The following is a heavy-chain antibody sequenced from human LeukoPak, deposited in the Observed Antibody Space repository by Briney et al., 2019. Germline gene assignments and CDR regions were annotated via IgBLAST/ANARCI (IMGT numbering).Heavy chain of an antibody. CDR3: AREWGYSGSARYFDY. CDR1: GGSISSGGYY. Sequence: SETLSLTCTVSGGSISSGGYYWSWIRQPPGKGLEWIGYIYHSGSTYYNPSLKSRVTISVDRSKNQFSLKLSSVTAADTAVYYCAREWGYSGSARYFDYWGQGTLVTVSS. D-gene: IGHD1-26*01. V-gene: IGHV4-30-2*01. CDR2: IYHSGST. J-gene: IGHJ4*02.